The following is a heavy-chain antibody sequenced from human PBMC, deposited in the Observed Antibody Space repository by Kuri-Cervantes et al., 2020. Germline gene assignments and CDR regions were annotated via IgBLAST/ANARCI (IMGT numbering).Heavy chain of an antibody. CDR1: GGSISSSSYY. V-gene: IGHV4-39*07. D-gene: IGHD3-10*01. Sequence: SETLSLTCTVSGGSISSSSYYWGWIRQPPGKGLEWIGSIYYSGSTNYNPSLKSRVTISVDKSKNQFSLKLSSVTAADTAVYYCARGPGFRELPYFDYWGQGTLVTVSS. CDR2: IYYSGST. J-gene: IGHJ4*02. CDR3: ARGPGFRELPYFDY.